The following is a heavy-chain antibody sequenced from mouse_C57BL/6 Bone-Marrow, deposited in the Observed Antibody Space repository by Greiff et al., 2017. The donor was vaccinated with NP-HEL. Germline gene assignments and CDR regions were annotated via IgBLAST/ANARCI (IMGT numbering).Heavy chain of an antibody. CDR2: ISYDGSN. CDR1: GYSITSGYY. CDR3: ARVGNWAAPWYFDV. J-gene: IGHJ1*03. Sequence: EVKLMESGPGLVKPSQSLSLTCSVTGYSITSGYYWNWIRQFPGNKLEWMGYISYDGSNNYNPSLKNRISITRDTSKNQFFLKLNSVTTEDTATYYCARVGNWAAPWYFDVWGTGTTVTVSS. D-gene: IGHD4-1*02. V-gene: IGHV3-6*01.